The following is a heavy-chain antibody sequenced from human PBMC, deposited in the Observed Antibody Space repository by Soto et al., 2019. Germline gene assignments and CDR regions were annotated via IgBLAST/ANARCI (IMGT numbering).Heavy chain of an antibody. V-gene: IGHV3-23*01. Sequence: VGSLRLSCAASGFTFSSYAMSWVRQAPGKGLEWVSAISGSGGSTYYADSVKGRFTISRDNTKNTLYLQMNSLRAEDTAVYYCAKDSKRYCSSTSCYVAPKPDYWGQGTLVTVSS. CDR1: GFTFSSYA. CDR2: ISGSGGST. D-gene: IGHD2-2*01. CDR3: AKDSKRYCSSTSCYVAPKPDY. J-gene: IGHJ4*02.